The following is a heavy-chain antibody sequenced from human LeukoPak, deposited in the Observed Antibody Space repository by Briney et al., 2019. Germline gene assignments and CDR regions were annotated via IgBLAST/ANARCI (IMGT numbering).Heavy chain of an antibody. CDR3: ARHSRTNYNYLDY. D-gene: IGHD4/OR15-4a*01. V-gene: IGHV4-59*08. J-gene: IGHJ4*02. CDR1: GGSMSSYY. CDR2: IYYSGST. Sequence: SETLSLTCTVSGGSMSSYYWSWIRQPPGKGLEWIGYIYYSGSTNNNPSLKSRVTISVDTSKNQFSLKLRSVTAADTAAYYCARHSRTNYNYLDYWGQGTLVTVSS.